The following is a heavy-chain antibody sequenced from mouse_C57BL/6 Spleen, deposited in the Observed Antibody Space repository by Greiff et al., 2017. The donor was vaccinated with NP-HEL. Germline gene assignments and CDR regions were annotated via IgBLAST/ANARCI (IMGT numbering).Heavy chain of an antibody. Sequence: QVHVKQSGAELVKPGASVKISCKASGYAFSSYWMNWVKQRPGKGLEWIGQIYPGDGDTNYNGKFKGKATLTADKSSSTADMQLSSLTSEDSAVYFCARDHYYALAYWGQGTLVTVSA. CDR2: IYPGDGDT. D-gene: IGHD1-2*01. J-gene: IGHJ3*01. V-gene: IGHV1-80*01. CDR3: ARDHYYALAY. CDR1: GYAFSSYW.